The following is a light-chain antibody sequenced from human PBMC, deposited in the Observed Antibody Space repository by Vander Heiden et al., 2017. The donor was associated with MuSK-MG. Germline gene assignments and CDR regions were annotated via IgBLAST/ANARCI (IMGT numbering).Light chain of an antibody. CDR2: GTS. Sequence: DIQMTQSRPSLSASVGDRVTVTCRASQSISSFLNWYQQKPVKAPKLPLYGTSSLQSGVPSRFRGSGSGTDFTLTISSLQPEDFATYYCQQSYSTLYTFGQGTKLEIK. J-gene: IGKJ2*01. CDR3: QQSYSTLYT. V-gene: IGKV1-39*01. CDR1: QSISSF.